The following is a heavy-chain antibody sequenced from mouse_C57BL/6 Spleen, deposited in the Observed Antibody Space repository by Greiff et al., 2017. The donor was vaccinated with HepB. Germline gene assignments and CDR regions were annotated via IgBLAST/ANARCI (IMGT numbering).Heavy chain of an antibody. CDR1: GFTFSSYG. Sequence: EVKLEESGGDLVKPGGSLKLSCAASGFTFSSYGMSWVRQTPDKRLEWVATISSGGSYTYYPDSVKGRFTISRDNAKNTLYLQMSSLKSEDTAMYYCAREDNYGSSYAYWGQGTLVTVSA. CDR2: ISSGGSYT. D-gene: IGHD1-1*01. CDR3: AREDNYGSSYAY. V-gene: IGHV5-6*02. J-gene: IGHJ3*01.